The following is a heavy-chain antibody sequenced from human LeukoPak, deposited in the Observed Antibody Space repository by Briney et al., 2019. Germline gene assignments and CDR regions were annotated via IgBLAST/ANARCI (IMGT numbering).Heavy chain of an antibody. CDR2: ISSNGGST. CDR3: ARETR. V-gene: IGHV3-64*01. J-gene: IGHJ4*02. CDR1: GFAFSGYA. Sequence: GRSLRLSCAASGFAFSGYAMHWVRQAPGKGLEYVSAISSNGGSTYYANSVKGRFTISRDNSKNTLYLQMGSLRAEDMAVYYCARETRWGQGTLVTVSS.